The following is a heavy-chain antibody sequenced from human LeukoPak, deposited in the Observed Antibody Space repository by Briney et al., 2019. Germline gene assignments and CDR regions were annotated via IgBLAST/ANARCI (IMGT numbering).Heavy chain of an antibody. CDR3: ARDVLAAPGTFDY. CDR2: IYYSGST. J-gene: IGHJ4*02. D-gene: IGHD6-13*01. CDR1: GGSISSSTYY. V-gene: IGHV4-39*07. Sequence: PSETLSLTCTVSGGSISSSTYYWGWIRQPPGKGLEWIGNIYYSGSTYYNPSLKSRVTISLDTSKNQFSLKLSSVTAADTAVYYCARDVLAAPGTFDYWGQGALVTVSS.